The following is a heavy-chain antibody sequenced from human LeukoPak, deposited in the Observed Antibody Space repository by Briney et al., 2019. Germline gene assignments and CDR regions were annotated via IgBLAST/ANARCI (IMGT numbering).Heavy chain of an antibody. D-gene: IGHD3-22*01. CDR1: GYTFTGYY. CDR3: ARDRYYDSSGPAAD. J-gene: IGHJ4*02. V-gene: IGHV1-2*02. Sequence: ASVKVSCKASGYTFTGYYMHWVRQASGQGLEWMGWINPNSGGTNYAQKFQGRVTMTRDTSISTAYMELSRLRSDDTAVYYCARDRYYDSSGPAADWGQGTLVTVSS. CDR2: INPNSGGT.